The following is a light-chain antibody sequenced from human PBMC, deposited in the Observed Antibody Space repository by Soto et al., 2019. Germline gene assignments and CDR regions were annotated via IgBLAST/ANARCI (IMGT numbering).Light chain of an antibody. CDR2: AAS. J-gene: IGKJ5*01. V-gene: IGKV1-9*01. CDR3: QQYYSFPFT. Sequence: IQLTQSPSSLPASVGDRVTITCRASQDIAIYLAWYQQKPGEAPKLLIYAASTLQSGVPSRFSGSGSGTDFTLTISCLQSEDFATYYCQQYYSFPFTFGQGTRLEIK. CDR1: QDIAIY.